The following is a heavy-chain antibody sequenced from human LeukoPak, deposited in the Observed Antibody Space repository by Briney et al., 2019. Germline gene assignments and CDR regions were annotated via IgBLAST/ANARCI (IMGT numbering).Heavy chain of an antibody. J-gene: IGHJ4*02. V-gene: IGHV1-69*04. CDR2: IIPILGIA. CDR3: ARTIAVVRYGGYYFDY. D-gene: IGHD3-22*01. Sequence: ASVKVSCKASGYTFSSHDINWVRQAPGQGLEWMGRIIPILGIANYAQKFQGRVTITADKSTSTAYMELSSLRSEDTAVYYCARTIAVVRYGGYYFDYWGQGTLVTVSS. CDR1: GYTFSSHD.